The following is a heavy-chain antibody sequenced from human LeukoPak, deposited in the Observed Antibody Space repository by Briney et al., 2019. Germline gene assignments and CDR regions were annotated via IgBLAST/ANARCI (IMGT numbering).Heavy chain of an antibody. V-gene: IGHV3-7*01. CDR3: ARDDQYYDFWSGAPGPD. CDR1: GFTFSSYG. CDR2: IKQDGSEK. J-gene: IGHJ4*02. Sequence: PGGSLRLSCAASGFTFSSYGMHWVRQAPGKGLEWVANIKQDGSEKYYVDSVKGRFTISRDNAKNSLYLQMNSLRAEDTAVYYCARDDQYYDFWSGAPGPDWGQGTLVTVSS. D-gene: IGHD3-3*01.